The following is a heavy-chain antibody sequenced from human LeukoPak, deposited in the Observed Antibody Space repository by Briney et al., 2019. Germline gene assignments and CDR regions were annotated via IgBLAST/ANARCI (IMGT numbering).Heavy chain of an antibody. D-gene: IGHD3-22*01. J-gene: IGHJ4*02. Sequence: ASVKVSCKASGYTLTSYGISWVRQAPGQGLEWMGWISAYNGNTNYAQKLQGRVTMTTDSSTSTAYMELRSLRSDDTAVYYCARQALNYYDSSGYPDYWGQGTLVTVSS. V-gene: IGHV1-18*01. CDR2: ISAYNGNT. CDR3: ARQALNYYDSSGYPDY. CDR1: GYTLTSYG.